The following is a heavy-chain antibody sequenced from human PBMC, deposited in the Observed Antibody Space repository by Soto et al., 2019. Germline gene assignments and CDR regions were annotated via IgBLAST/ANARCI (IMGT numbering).Heavy chain of an antibody. J-gene: IGHJ4*02. CDR1: GFTFSSYG. V-gene: IGHV3-33*01. D-gene: IGHD3-10*01. Sequence: QVQLVESGGGVVQPGRSLRLSCAASGFTFSSYGMHWVRQAPGKGLEWVAVIWYDGSKKYYADSVKGRFTISRDNSKNTLYLQMNSLRAEDTAGYYCARDLVTMVRGVIGYWGQGTLVTLSS. CDR2: IWYDGSKK. CDR3: ARDLVTMVRGVIGY.